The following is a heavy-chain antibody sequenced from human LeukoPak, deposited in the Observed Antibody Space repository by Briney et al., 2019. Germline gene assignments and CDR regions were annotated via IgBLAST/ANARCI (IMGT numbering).Heavy chain of an antibody. J-gene: IGHJ3*02. CDR3: ARAYSGVVIPGAFDI. CDR2: IYYSGST. Sequence: PSETLSLTCTVSGGSISSYYWSWLRQPPGKGLEWIGYIYYSGSTNYNPSLKSRVTISVDTSKNQFSLKLSSVTAADTAVYYCARAYSGVVIPGAFDIWGQGTMVTVSS. V-gene: IGHV4-59*01. D-gene: IGHD3-3*01. CDR1: GGSISSYY.